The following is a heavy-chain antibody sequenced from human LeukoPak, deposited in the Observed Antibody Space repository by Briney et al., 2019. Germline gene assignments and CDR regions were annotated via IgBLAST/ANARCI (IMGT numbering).Heavy chain of an antibody. CDR2: IKQDGSEK. V-gene: IGHV3-7*03. CDR1: GFTFSSYW. Sequence: GGSLRLSCAASGFTFSSYWMSWVRQAPGKGLEWVANIKQDGSEKYYVDSVKGRFTISRDNAKNSLYLQMNSLRAEDTAVYYCARDHYYDSSGYQKAFDIWGQGTMVTVSS. CDR3: ARDHYYDSSGYQKAFDI. D-gene: IGHD3-22*01. J-gene: IGHJ3*02.